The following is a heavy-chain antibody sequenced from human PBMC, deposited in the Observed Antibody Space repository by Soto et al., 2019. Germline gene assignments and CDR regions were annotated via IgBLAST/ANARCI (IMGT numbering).Heavy chain of an antibody. V-gene: IGHV3-33*01. CDR1: GFTFSSYG. CDR2: IWYDGSNK. J-gene: IGHJ6*02. CDR3: PRDAEGIYDFWSGYLDYYYYGMDV. Sequence: QVQLVESGGGVVQPGRSLRLSCAASGFTFSSYGMHWVRQAPGKGLEWVAVIWYDGSNKYYADSVKGRFTISRDNSKNTLYLQMNSLRAEDTAVYYCPRDAEGIYDFWSGYLDYYYYGMDVWGQGTTVTVSS. D-gene: IGHD3-3*01.